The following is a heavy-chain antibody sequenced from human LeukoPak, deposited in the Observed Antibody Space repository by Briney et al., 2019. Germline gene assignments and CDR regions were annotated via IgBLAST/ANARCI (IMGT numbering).Heavy chain of an antibody. CDR1: SGSMTSSIYY. J-gene: IGHJ4*02. CDR2: IYYSGST. CDR3: QSYDSSGYYYQGSY. D-gene: IGHD3-22*01. V-gene: IGHV4-39*01. Sequence: SETLSLTCTVSSGSMTSSIYYRGWIRQPPGKGLEWIGSIYYSGSTYYNPSLKSRVTISVDTSKNQFSLKLSSVTAADTAVYYCQSYDSSGYYYQGSYWGQGTLVTVSS.